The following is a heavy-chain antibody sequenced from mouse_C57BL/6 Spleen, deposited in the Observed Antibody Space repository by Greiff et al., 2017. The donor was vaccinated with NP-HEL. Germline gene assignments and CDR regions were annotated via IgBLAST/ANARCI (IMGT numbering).Heavy chain of an antibody. CDR3: ARHRLDSSGYYYAMDY. D-gene: IGHD3-2*02. CDR2: ISGGGGNT. V-gene: IGHV5-9*01. Sequence: EVQRVESGGGLVKPGGSLKLSCAASGFTFSSYTMSWVRQTPEKRLEWVATISGGGGNTYYPDSVKGRFTISRDNAKNTLYLQMSSLRSEDTALYYCARHRLDSSGYYYAMDYWGQGTSVTVSS. CDR1: GFTFSSYT. J-gene: IGHJ4*01.